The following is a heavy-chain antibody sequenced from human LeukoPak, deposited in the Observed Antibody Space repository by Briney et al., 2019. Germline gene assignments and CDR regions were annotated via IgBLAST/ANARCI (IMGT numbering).Heavy chain of an antibody. CDR3: ARHGDYYDSSGYPIDY. V-gene: IGHV4-39*01. CDR1: GGSISSSIYY. CDR2: IYSSGST. J-gene: IGHJ4*02. D-gene: IGHD3-22*01. Sequence: PSETLSLTCTVSGGSISSSIYYWDWIRQPPGKGLEWIGSIYSSGSTYYNPSLKSRVTISVDTSKNQFSLKLSSVTAADTAVYYCARHGDYYDSSGYPIDYWGQGTLVTVSS.